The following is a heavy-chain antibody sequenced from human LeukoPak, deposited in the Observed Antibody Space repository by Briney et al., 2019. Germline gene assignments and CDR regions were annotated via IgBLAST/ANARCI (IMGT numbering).Heavy chain of an antibody. CDR3: TKDWNSQFDY. D-gene: IGHD1-7*01. CDR1: GFTFSSNG. J-gene: IGHJ4*02. CDR2: IDAAGGDT. Sequence: GGSLRLSCAASGFTFSSNGVSWVRQAPGKGLEWVSSIDAAGGDTFYADSVKGRFSISRDNSKNTLYLQMNTLRVEDTAVYYCTKDWNSQFDYWGQGTLVTVSS. V-gene: IGHV3-23*01.